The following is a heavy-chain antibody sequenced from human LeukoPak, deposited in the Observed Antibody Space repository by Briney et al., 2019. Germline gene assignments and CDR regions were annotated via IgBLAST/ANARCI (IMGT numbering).Heavy chain of an antibody. Sequence: PGGSLRLSCAASGFTFSSHSMNWVRQAPGKGLEWVSSISSSSSYIYYADSVKGRFTISRDNAKNSLYLQMNSLRAEDTAVYYCARDCRRYFDWPPCDAFDIWGQGTMVTVSS. CDR2: ISSSSSYI. CDR1: GFTFSSHS. CDR3: ARDCRRYFDWPPCDAFDI. V-gene: IGHV3-21*01. J-gene: IGHJ3*02. D-gene: IGHD3-9*01.